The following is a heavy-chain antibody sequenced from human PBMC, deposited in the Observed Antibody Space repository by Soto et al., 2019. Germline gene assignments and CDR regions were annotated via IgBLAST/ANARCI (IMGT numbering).Heavy chain of an antibody. V-gene: IGHV3-21*01. CDR3: ARDMTQNDAFDI. D-gene: IGHD2-21*02. Sequence: VQLVESGGGLVKPGGSLRLSCAASGFTFSSYSMNWVRQAPGKGLEWVSSISSSSSYIYYADSVKGRFTISRDNAKNSLYLQMNSLRAEDTAVYYCARDMTQNDAFDIWGQGTMVTVSS. J-gene: IGHJ3*02. CDR1: GFTFSSYS. CDR2: ISSSSSYI.